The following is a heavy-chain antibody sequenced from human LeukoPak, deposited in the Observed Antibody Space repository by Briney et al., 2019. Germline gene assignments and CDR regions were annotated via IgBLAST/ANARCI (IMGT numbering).Heavy chain of an antibody. J-gene: IGHJ5*02. CDR3: AREGYYDFWSGHYNWFDP. CDR1: GGSISSYY. D-gene: IGHD3-3*01. CDR2: IYTSGST. Sequence: PSETLSLTCTVSGGSISSYYWSWIRPPAGKGLEWIGRIYTSGSTNYNPSLKSRVTISVDKSKNQFSLKLSSVTAADTAVYYCAREGYYDFWSGHYNWFDPWGQGTLVTVSS. V-gene: IGHV4-4*07.